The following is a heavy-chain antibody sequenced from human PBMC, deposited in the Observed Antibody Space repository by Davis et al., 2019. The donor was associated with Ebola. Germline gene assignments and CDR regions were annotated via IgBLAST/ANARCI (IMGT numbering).Heavy chain of an antibody. CDR3: ARDSRPTRYYYYYGMDV. D-gene: IGHD2-15*01. J-gene: IGHJ6*02. V-gene: IGHV4-34*01. CDR1: GGSISSYY. CDR2: INHSGST. Sequence: SETLSLTCTVSGGSISSYYWSWIRQPPGKGLEWIGEINHSGSTNYNPSLKSRVTISVDTSKNQFSLKLSSVTAADTAVYYCARDSRPTRYYYYYGMDVWGQGTTVTVSS.